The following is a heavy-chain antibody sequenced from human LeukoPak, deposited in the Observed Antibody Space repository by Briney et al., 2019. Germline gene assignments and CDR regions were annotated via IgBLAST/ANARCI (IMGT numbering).Heavy chain of an antibody. CDR1: GFTFSSYR. D-gene: IGHD3-16*01. J-gene: IGHJ6*02. V-gene: IGHV3-7*01. CDR3: AREGHAQFRFYYYYHGMDV. CDR2: IKQDGSEK. Sequence: PGGSLRLSCAASGFTFSSYRMSWVRQAPGKGLEWVANIKQDGSEKYYVDSVKGRFTISRDNAKNSLYLQMNSLRAEDTADYYCAREGHAQFRFYYYYHGMDVWGQGTTVTVSS.